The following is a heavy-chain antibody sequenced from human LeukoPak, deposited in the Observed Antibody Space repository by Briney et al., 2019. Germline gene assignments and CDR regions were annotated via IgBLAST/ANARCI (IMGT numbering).Heavy chain of an antibody. CDR3: VVRYPGFGELSDN. CDR1: GGSINSSSYY. J-gene: IGHJ4*02. Sequence: PSETLSLTCTVSGGSINSSSYYWGWIRQPPGKGLEWIGSIYSSGSTYYNPSLMSRVTMSVDTSKNRISLKLSTVTAADTAVYYCVVRYPGFGELSDNWGQGTLVTVSS. V-gene: IGHV4-39*01. CDR2: IYSSGST. D-gene: IGHD3-10*01.